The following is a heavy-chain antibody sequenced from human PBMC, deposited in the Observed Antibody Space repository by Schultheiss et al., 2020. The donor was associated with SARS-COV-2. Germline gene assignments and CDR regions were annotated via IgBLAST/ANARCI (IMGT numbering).Heavy chain of an antibody. Sequence: SVKVSCKASGGTFSSYAISWVRQAPGQGLEWMGGIIPIFGTANYAQKFQGRVTITADKFTSTAYMELSSLRSEDTAVYYCASGYYDSSGYYHDAFDIWGQGTMVTVSS. J-gene: IGHJ3*02. V-gene: IGHV1-69*06. CDR2: IIPIFGTA. CDR3: ASGYYDSSGYYHDAFDI. CDR1: GGTFSSYA. D-gene: IGHD3-22*01.